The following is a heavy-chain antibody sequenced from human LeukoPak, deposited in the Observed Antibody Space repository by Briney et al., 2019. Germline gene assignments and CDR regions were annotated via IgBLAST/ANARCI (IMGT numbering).Heavy chain of an antibody. CDR3: ARVYSSGWYVY. V-gene: IGHV1-69*13. CDR1: GYTFSSYA. D-gene: IGHD6-19*01. CDR2: IIPIFGTA. J-gene: IGHJ4*02. Sequence: SVKVSCKASGYTFSSYAISWVRQAPGQGLEWMGGIIPIFGTANYAQKFQGRVTITADESTSTAYMELSSLRSEDTAVYYCARVYSSGWYVYWGQGTLVTVSS.